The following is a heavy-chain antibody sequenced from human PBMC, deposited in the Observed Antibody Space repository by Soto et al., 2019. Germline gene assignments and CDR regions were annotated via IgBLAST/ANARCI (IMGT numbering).Heavy chain of an antibody. J-gene: IGHJ6*02. Sequence: QVQLQQWGAGRLKPSETLSLTCEVSGGPFSGYYWNWIRQSPGKGLEWIGQVNAGGGTNYNPSLKSRVTISEDASKNQSFLKLRSVTAADTAVYYCAREEVPQWFTKGYNGMDVWGQGTTVTVSS. D-gene: IGHD3-22*01. CDR1: GGPFSGYY. V-gene: IGHV4-34*01. CDR2: VNAGGGT. CDR3: AREEVPQWFTKGYNGMDV.